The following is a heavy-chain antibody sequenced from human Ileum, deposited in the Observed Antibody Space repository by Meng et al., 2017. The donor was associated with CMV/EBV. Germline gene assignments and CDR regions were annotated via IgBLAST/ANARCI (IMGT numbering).Heavy chain of an antibody. V-gene: IGHV3-30*02. CDR2: IRYDGSNE. CDR1: GFTFSDYA. Sequence: GGSLRLSCAASGFTFSDYAMHWVRQAPGKGLEWVAVIRYDGSNEYYADSVKGRFTISRDNSKNTLFLQMNSLRTEDTAVYYCAVRKGSGWFSFDYWGQGTLVTVSS. J-gene: IGHJ4*02. D-gene: IGHD6-19*01. CDR3: AVRKGSGWFSFDY.